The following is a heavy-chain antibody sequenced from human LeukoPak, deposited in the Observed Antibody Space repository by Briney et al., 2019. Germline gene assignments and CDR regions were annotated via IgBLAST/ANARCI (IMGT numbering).Heavy chain of an antibody. J-gene: IGHJ6*04. Sequence: ASVKVTCKASGYTFTSYGISWVRQAPGQGLEWMGWISAYNGNTNYAQKLQGRVTMTTDTSTSTAYMELRSLRSDDTAVYYCARVPGAAYYYDMDVWGKGTTVTVSS. V-gene: IGHV1-18*04. D-gene: IGHD2-15*01. CDR2: ISAYNGNT. CDR3: ARVPGAAYYYDMDV. CDR1: GYTFTSYG.